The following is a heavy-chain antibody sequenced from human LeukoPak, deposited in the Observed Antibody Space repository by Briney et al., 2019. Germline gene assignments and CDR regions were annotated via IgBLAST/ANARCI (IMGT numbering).Heavy chain of an antibody. D-gene: IGHD6-13*01. CDR1: GGTFSSYA. Sequence: GASLKVSCKASGGTFSSYAISWVRHAPGQGLEWMGGIIPIFGTANYAQKFQGRVTITADESTSTAHMELSSLRSEDTAVYYCSRGGRAAAGTFDYWGKGTLVTVSS. CDR2: IIPIFGTA. V-gene: IGHV1-69*13. J-gene: IGHJ4*02. CDR3: SRGGRAAAGTFDY.